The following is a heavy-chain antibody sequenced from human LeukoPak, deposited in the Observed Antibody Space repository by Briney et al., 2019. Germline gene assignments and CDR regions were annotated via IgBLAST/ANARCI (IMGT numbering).Heavy chain of an antibody. V-gene: IGHV3-30-3*02. CDR3: AKRVWGTLTTYGMDV. CDR2: ISYDGSNK. Sequence: PGGSLRLSCAASGFTFSSYAMHWVRQAPSKGLEWVAVISYDGSNKYYADSVKGRFTISRDNSKNTLYLQMNSLRAEDTAVYYCAKRVWGTLTTYGMDVWGQGTTVIVSS. J-gene: IGHJ6*02. D-gene: IGHD4-11*01. CDR1: GFTFSSYA.